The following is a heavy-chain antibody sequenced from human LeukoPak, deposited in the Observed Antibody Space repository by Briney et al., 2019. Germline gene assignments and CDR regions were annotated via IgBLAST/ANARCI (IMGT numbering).Heavy chain of an antibody. Sequence: SETLSLTCAVYGGSFSSYYWSWIRQPPGKGLEWIGYIYYSGSTNYNPSLKSRVTISVDTSKNQFSLKLSSVTAADTAVYYCARAGYSYGYALFYFDYWGQGTLVTVSS. CDR3: ARAGYSYGYALFYFDY. V-gene: IGHV4-59*01. CDR1: GGSFSSYY. J-gene: IGHJ4*02. D-gene: IGHD5-18*01. CDR2: IYYSGST.